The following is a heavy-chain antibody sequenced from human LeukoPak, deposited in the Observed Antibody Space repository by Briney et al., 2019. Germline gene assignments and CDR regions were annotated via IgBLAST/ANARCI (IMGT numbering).Heavy chain of an antibody. CDR3: ARAFFGSTPALDY. J-gene: IGHJ4*02. Sequence: SETPSLTCTVSGGSVSSGSYYWSWIRQPPGKGLEWIGYIYYSGSTNYNPSLKSRVTISVDTSKNQFSLKLSSVTAADTAVYYCARAFFGSTPALDYWGQGTLVTVSS. V-gene: IGHV4-61*01. D-gene: IGHD3-3*01. CDR1: GGSVSSGSYY. CDR2: IYYSGST.